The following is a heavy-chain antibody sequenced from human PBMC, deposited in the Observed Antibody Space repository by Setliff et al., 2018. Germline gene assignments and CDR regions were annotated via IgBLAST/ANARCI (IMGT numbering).Heavy chain of an antibody. CDR2: IYYSGSTS. J-gene: IGHJ4*02. D-gene: IGHD5-12*01. CDR1: GGSVSDSTYY. V-gene: IGHV4-39*06. CDR3: ARGGTFRYFDY. Sequence: SETLSLTCTVSGGSVSDSTYYWGWVRQPPGKGLEWIGSIYYSGSTSYYNPSLKSRVTISVDTSKNQFPLKLSSVTAADTAVYYCARGGTFRYFDYWGQGTPVTVSS.